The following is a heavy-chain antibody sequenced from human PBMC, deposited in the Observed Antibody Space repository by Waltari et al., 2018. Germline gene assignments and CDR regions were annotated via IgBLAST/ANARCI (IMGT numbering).Heavy chain of an antibody. CDR1: GGTFSSYA. CDR3: ARDGADYYDSSGYGAPFDY. J-gene: IGHJ4*02. CDR2: IIPILGRA. V-gene: IGHV1-69*10. D-gene: IGHD3-22*01. Sequence: QVQLVQSGAEVKKPGSSVKVSCKASGGTFSSYAISWVRQAPGQGLEWMGGIIPILGRANYAQKFQGRVTITADKSTSTAYMELSSLRSEDTAVYYCARDGADYYDSSGYGAPFDYWGQGTLVTVSS.